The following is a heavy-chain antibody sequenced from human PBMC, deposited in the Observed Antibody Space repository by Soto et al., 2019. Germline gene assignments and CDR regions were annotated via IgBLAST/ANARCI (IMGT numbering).Heavy chain of an antibody. J-gene: IGHJ4*02. D-gene: IGHD5-18*01. Sequence: GGSLSLSCAASGFTFSSYRMHWVRHAPGKGLEWVAVISYDGSNKYYADSVKGRFTISRDNSKNTLYLQMNSLRAEDTAVYYCAKLVDTAMASSCYWGQGTLVTVSS. CDR1: GFTFSSYR. CDR2: ISYDGSNK. CDR3: AKLVDTAMASSCY. V-gene: IGHV3-30*18.